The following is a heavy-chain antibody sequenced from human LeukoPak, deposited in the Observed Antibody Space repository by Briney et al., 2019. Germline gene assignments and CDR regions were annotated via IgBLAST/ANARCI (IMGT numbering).Heavy chain of an antibody. CDR3: ARGTPLLYSGSYFFDY. J-gene: IGHJ4*02. V-gene: IGHV4-39*07. D-gene: IGHD1-26*01. CDR2: ICYSGST. CDR1: GGSISSSSYC. Sequence: SETLSLTCTVSGGSISSSSYCWGWIRQPPGKGLEWIGSICYSGSTYYNPSLKSRVTISVDTSKNQFSLKLSSVTAADTAVYYCARGTPLLYSGSYFFDYWGQGTLVTVSS.